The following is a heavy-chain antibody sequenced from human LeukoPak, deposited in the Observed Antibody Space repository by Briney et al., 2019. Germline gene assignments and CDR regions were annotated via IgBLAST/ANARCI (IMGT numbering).Heavy chain of an antibody. J-gene: IGHJ6*03. V-gene: IGHV3-21*04. CDR3: AKSGATLDYYYYYYMDV. CDR1: GFTFSSYN. CDR2: ISSSSSNI. D-gene: IGHD6-25*01. Sequence: PGGSLRLSCAASGFTFSSYNMNWVRQAPGKGLEWVSSISSSSSNIYYADSVKGRFTISRDNAKNTLYLQMNSLRAEDTAVYYCAKSGATLDYYYYYYMDVWGKGTTVTVSS.